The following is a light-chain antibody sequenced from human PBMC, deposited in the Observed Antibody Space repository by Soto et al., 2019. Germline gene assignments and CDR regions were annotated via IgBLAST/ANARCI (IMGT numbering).Light chain of an antibody. CDR2: DAS. J-gene: IGKJ5*01. CDR3: QQYEHIPT. CDR1: QNINNY. Sequence: DIQMTQSPSSLSASVGDRVTITCQASQNINNYLNWYQQKPGRAPKLLIYDASNVEAGLPSRFRRSGSGTDFTFNIRRLQHEDTATYYSQQYEHIPTFGQGTPLEI. V-gene: IGKV1-33*01.